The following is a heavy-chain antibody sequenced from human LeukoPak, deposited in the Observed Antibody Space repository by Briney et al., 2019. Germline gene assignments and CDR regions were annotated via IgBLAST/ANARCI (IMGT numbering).Heavy chain of an antibody. J-gene: IGHJ6*02. Sequence: ASVKVSCKASGYTFTSYGISWVRQAPGQGLEWMGWISAYNGNTNYAQKLQGRVTMTTDTSTSTAYMELRSLRSDDTAVYYCAKAAAAGNYYYYGMDVWGQGTTVTVSS. CDR3: AKAAAAGNYYYYGMDV. CDR1: GYTFTSYG. V-gene: IGHV1-18*01. CDR2: ISAYNGNT. D-gene: IGHD6-13*01.